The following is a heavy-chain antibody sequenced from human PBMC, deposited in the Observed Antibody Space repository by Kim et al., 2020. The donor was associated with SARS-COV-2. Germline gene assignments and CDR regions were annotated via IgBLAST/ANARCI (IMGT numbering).Heavy chain of an antibody. CDR3: ASGVDYDFWIGYPYYCDY. Sequence: GGSLRLSCAACGFTFSSYSMNWVLQAPGKCLDWVSGISSSSSYIYYADSVKGRFTISSDNAKNSLYMQMNSPGAEVTAVYYCASGVDYDFWIGYPYYCDYLAQVTPVPVSS. CDR2: ISSSSSYI. CDR1: GFTFSSYS. J-gene: IGHJ4*02. V-gene: IGHV3-21*01. D-gene: IGHD3-3*01.